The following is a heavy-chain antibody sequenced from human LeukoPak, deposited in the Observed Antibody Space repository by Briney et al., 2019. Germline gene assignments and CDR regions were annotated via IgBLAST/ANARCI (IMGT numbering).Heavy chain of an antibody. V-gene: IGHV1-18*01. J-gene: IGHJ2*01. CDR2: IIAYNGDT. D-gene: IGHD3-10*01. CDR3: ERGSFGPRGSFDF. CDR1: DYTFIAYG. Sequence: GASVKVSCTASDYTFIAYGVSWVRQAPGQGLEWMGWIIAYNGDTNSAKNFQDRVAMTTDTSTSTAYMELRNLRSDDTAVSSCERGSFGPRGSFDFWGRGTLVTVSS.